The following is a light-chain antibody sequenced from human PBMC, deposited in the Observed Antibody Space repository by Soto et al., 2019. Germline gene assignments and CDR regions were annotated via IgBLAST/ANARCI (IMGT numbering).Light chain of an antibody. J-gene: IGKJ2*01. V-gene: IGKV3-20*01. CDR3: QQYGSPYT. CDR2: GAS. Sequence: EIVLTQSPGTLSLSPGERATLSCRASQSVSSSSLTWYQQKPGQAPRLLIYGASSRATGIPDRFSGSGSGTDFTLTISRLEPEDFAVYYCQQYGSPYTFGQGTKLEIK. CDR1: QSVSSSS.